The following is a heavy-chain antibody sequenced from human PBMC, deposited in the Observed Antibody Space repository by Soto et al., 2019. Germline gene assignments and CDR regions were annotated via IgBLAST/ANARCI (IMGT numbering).Heavy chain of an antibody. J-gene: IGHJ4*02. CDR2: ISADNHNT. CDR1: GYTFTSYV. CDR3: ARESRNYDALDY. V-gene: IGHV1-18*01. D-gene: IGHD3-22*01. Sequence: ASVKVSCKTSGYTFTSYVISWVRQAPGHGLEWMGWISADNHNTNVAQNFQGRVTLTTDTSTTTVFMELRNLRSDNTAVYYCARESRNYDALDYWGQGTLVTVSS.